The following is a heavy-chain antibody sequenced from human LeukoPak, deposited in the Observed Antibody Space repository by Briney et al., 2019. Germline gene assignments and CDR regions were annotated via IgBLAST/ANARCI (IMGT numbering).Heavy chain of an antibody. D-gene: IGHD3-10*01. CDR2: ISSSSSTI. J-gene: IGHJ6*02. CDR1: GFTFSSYS. V-gene: IGHV3-48*04. CDR3: ASPAPIYYGSGSKLGMDV. Sequence: GGSLRLSCAASGFTFSSYSMNWVRQAPGKGLEWVAYISSSSSTIYYADSVKGRFTISKENTKNSLYLKMTSLRAEDPAVYYCASPAPIYYGSGSKLGMDVWGQGTTVTVSS.